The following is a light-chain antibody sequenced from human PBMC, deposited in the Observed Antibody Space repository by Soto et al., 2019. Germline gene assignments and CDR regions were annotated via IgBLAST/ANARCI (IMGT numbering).Light chain of an antibody. Sequence: QAVVTQPPSVSGAPGQSVTISCTGSSSNIGAGSDVHWYQHLPGTPPKVLIYGNNNRPSGVPDRFSGSKSGTSASLSITGLQAEDEADYYCQSYDSSLSGSVFGGGTKLTVL. V-gene: IGLV1-40*01. CDR1: SSNIGAGSD. J-gene: IGLJ2*01. CDR2: GNN. CDR3: QSYDSSLSGSV.